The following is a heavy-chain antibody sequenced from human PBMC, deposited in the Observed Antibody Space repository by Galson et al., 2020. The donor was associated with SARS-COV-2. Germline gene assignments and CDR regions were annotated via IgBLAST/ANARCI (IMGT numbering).Heavy chain of an antibody. CDR3: ARGAPYYYGSGSYRWFDP. V-gene: IGHV4-34*01. Sequence: SETLSLTCAVYGGSFSGYYWSWIRQPPGKGLEWIGEINHSGSTNYNPSLKSRVTISVDTSKNQFSLKLSSVTAADTAVYYCARGAPYYYGSGSYRWFDPWGQGTLVTVSS. J-gene: IGHJ5*02. CDR2: INHSGST. CDR1: GGSFSGYY. D-gene: IGHD3-10*01.